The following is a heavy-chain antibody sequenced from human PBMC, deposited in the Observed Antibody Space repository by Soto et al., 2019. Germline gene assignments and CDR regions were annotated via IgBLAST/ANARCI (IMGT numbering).Heavy chain of an antibody. CDR3: ARLGNAVGVVIYYFDY. D-gene: IGHD3-3*01. Sequence: GESLKISCKGSGDNFTRDWIGWVRQMPGKGLEWMGIIQPGDSDTRYSPSFQGQVTISADKSISTAYLQWSSLKASDTAMYYCARLGNAVGVVIYYFDYWGQGTLVTVSS. CDR2: IQPGDSDT. CDR1: GDNFTRDW. V-gene: IGHV5-51*01. J-gene: IGHJ4*02.